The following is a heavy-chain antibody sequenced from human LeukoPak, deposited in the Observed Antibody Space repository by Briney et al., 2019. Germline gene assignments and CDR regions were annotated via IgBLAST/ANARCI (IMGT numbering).Heavy chain of an antibody. D-gene: IGHD1-26*01. CDR3: GRLLPGMGGAPGLDY. J-gene: IGHJ4*02. V-gene: IGHV3-30*01. CDR1: GFTFSSYA. CDR2: ISYDGSNK. Sequence: GRSLRLSCAASGFTFSSYAMHWVRQAPGKGLEWVAVISYDGSNKYYADSVKGRFTISRDNSKNTLYLQMNSLRAEDTAVYYWGRLLPGMGGAPGLDYGAKETLVTVSS.